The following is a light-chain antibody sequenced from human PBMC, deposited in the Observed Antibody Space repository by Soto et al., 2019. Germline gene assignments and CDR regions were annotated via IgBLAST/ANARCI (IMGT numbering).Light chain of an antibody. V-gene: IGKV1-33*01. CDR3: QQYDL. J-gene: IGKJ4*02. CDR2: DAS. Sequence: IQMTQSPSSLSASVGDRVTITCQASQDISNYLNWYQQKPGKAPKLLIYDASNLETGVPSRFSGSGSGTDFTFTISSLQPEDIATYYCQQYDLFGGGTKVEIK. CDR1: QDISNY.